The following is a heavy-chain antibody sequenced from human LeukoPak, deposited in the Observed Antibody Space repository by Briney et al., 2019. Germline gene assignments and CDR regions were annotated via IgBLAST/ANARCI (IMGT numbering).Heavy chain of an antibody. J-gene: IGHJ4*02. Sequence: GGSLRLSCTASGFSFSTYSMNWVRQAPGKGLEWVSYIVGSSSNMYYADSVKGRFTISRDNAKNSLYLQMGSLGAGDTAVYYCATDTPETAAFDYWGQGTLVTVSS. V-gene: IGHV3-48*04. CDR3: ATDTPETAAFDY. CDR2: IVGSSSNM. CDR1: GFSFSTYS. D-gene: IGHD1-14*01.